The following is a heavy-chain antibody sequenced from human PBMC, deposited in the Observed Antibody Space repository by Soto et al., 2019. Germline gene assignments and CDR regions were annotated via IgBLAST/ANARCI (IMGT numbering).Heavy chain of an antibody. J-gene: IGHJ6*02. Sequence: GASVKVSFKASGCTFSSYAISWVRQAPGQGLEWMGGIIPIFGTANYAQKFQGRVTITADESTSTAYMELSSLRSEDTAVYYCARAGTGSYHLLSHYYGMDVWGQGTTVTVSS. V-gene: IGHV1-69*13. CDR2: IIPIFGTA. CDR1: GCTFSSYA. CDR3: ARAGTGSYHLLSHYYGMDV. D-gene: IGHD3-10*01.